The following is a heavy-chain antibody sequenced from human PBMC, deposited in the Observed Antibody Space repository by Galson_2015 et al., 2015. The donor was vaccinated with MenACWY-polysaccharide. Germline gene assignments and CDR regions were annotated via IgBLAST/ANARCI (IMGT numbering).Heavy chain of an antibody. V-gene: IGHV4-38-2*01. J-gene: IGHJ3*01. CDR2: IFHSGTT. CDR1: DYSIRIGYF. CDR3: ARVEKYSGSFYILY. D-gene: IGHD1-26*01. Sequence: ETLSLTCAVSDYSIRIGYFWGWIRQPPGKGLEWIASIFHSGTTYYNPSLKSRVTISVDTSKNQFSLKLSSVTAADTAVYYCARVEKYSGSFYILYWGQGTMVTVSS.